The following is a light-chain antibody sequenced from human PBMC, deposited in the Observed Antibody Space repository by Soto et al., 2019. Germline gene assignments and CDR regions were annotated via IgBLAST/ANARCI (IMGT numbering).Light chain of an antibody. CDR2: HAS. V-gene: IGKV1-5*01. J-gene: IGKJ1*01. Sequence: IQLTQSPSTLPASVGDRVTLTCRASQRISNWLAWYQQKPGTAPKLLIYHASILETAVPSRFSGNGSGKEFTLTISSLQPGDFATYYCQQYNSYSFGQGSRVEIK. CDR3: QQYNSYS. CDR1: QRISNW.